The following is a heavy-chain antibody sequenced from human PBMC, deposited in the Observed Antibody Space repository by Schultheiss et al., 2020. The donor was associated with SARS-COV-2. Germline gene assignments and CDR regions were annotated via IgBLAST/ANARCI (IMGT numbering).Heavy chain of an antibody. CDR3: ERDAVDYYGSGERPYYYYCYGMDV. CDR2: IWYDGSNK. D-gene: IGHD3-10*01. J-gene: IGHJ6*02. V-gene: IGHV3-33*01. CDR1: GFTFSSYG. Sequence: GGSLRLSCAASGFTFSSYGMHWVGQAPGKGLEWVAVIWYDGSNKYYADSVKGRFTISRDNSKNTLYLQMNSLRAEDTAVYYCERDAVDYYGSGERPYYYYCYGMDVWGQGTTVTVSS.